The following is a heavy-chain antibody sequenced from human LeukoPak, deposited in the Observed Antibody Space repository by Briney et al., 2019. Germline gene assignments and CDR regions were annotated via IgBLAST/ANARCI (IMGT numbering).Heavy chain of an antibody. J-gene: IGHJ4*02. CDR2: ISGSGGST. V-gene: IGHV3-23*01. CDR3: AKTRGYSGYVFDY. D-gene: IGHD5-12*01. CDR1: GFTFSSYA. Sequence: GGSLRLSCAASGFTFSSYAMSWVGQPPGKGLEWVSAISGSGGSTYYADSVKGRFTISRDNSKNTLYLQMNSLRAEDTAVYYCAKTRGYSGYVFDYWGQGTLVTVSS.